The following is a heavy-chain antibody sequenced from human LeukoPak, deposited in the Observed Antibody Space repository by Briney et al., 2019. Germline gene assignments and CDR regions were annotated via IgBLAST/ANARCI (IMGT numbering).Heavy chain of an antibody. CDR2: MNPNSGNT. CDR1: GYTFTSYD. Sequence: ASVKVSCKASGYTFTSYDINWVRQATGQGLEWMGWMNPNSGNTGYAQKFQGRVTVTRDMSTTTVYMDLVSLRSEDTAFYYCARDPPHSSGWASEFDYWGQGTLVTVSS. CDR3: ARDPPHSSGWASEFDY. V-gene: IGHV1-8*01. D-gene: IGHD6-19*01. J-gene: IGHJ4*02.